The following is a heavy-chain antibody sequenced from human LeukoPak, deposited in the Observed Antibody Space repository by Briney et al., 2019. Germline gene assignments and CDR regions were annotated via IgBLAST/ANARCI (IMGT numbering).Heavy chain of an antibody. Sequence: GGSLRLSCAASGYTFSRYWMHWVRQGPGKGLVWVSRINEDGSSTSYAESVRGRFTISRDNAKNTLYRQMNSLRAEDAAVYYCTTDTFGARDSWGQGTLVTVSS. CDR2: INEDGSST. J-gene: IGHJ4*02. D-gene: IGHD3-10*01. CDR3: TTDTFGARDS. V-gene: IGHV3-74*01. CDR1: GYTFSRYW.